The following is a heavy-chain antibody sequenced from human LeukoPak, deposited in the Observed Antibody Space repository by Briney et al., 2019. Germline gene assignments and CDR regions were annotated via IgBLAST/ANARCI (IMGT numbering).Heavy chain of an antibody. Sequence: SETLSLTCTVSGGSISSYYWSWIRQPPGKGLEWIGYIYYSGSTNYNPSLKSRVTISVDTSKNQFSLKLSSVTAADTAVYYCARRSSSGNYDYWGQGTLVTVSP. D-gene: IGHD1-26*01. CDR1: GGSISSYY. J-gene: IGHJ4*02. CDR3: ARRSSSGNYDY. CDR2: IYYSGST. V-gene: IGHV4-59*08.